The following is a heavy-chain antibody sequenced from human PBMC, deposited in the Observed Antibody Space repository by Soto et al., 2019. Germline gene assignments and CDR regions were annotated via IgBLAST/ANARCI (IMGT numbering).Heavy chain of an antibody. CDR2: IYYSGST. J-gene: IGHJ6*03. D-gene: IGHD2-21*01. Sequence: SETLSLTCTVSGGSISSYYWSWIRQPPGKGLEWIGYIYYSGSTNYNPSLKSRVTISVDTSKNQFSLKLSSVTAADTAVYYCARLYSTASTLTAPKRPYYYYCMDVWGKGTTVTVSS. V-gene: IGHV4-59*08. CDR1: GGSISSYY. CDR3: ARLYSTASTLTAPKRPYYYYCMDV.